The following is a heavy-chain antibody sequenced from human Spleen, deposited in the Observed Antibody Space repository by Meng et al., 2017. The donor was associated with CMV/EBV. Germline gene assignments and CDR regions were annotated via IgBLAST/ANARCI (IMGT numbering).Heavy chain of an antibody. Sequence: GGSLRLSCIASGFIFGDYLMGWVRQAPGKGPEWAGVIRKNGYGGTTEYAASVKGRFTISRDDSKSIAYLQMNSLKIEDTAVYYCTRGGTSAMRDGMDVWGQGTTVTVSS. J-gene: IGHJ6*02. V-gene: IGHV3-49*04. CDR2: IRKNGYGGTT. CDR3: TRGGTSAMRDGMDV. CDR1: GFIFGDYL. D-gene: IGHD2-2*01.